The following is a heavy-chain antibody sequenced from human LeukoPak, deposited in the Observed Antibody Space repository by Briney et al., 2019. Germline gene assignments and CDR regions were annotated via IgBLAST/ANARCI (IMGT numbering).Heavy chain of an antibody. D-gene: IGHD3-22*01. J-gene: IGHJ4*02. CDR2: ISGSGGST. Sequence: GGSLRLSCAASGFTFSSYAMSWVRQAPGKGLEWVSAISGSGGSTYYADSVKGRFTISRDNSKNTLYLQMNSLRAEDTAVYYCAKSRGIGDSSGYYFRTYYLDYWGQGTLVTVSS. CDR3: AKSRGIGDSSGYYFRTYYLDY. V-gene: IGHV3-23*01. CDR1: GFTFSSYA.